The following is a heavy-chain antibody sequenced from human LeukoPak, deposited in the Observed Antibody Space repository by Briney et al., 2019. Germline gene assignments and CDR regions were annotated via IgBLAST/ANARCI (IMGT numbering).Heavy chain of an antibody. CDR2: ISASGGST. D-gene: IGHD6-19*01. CDR3: AKGSPSQWLVFDY. J-gene: IGHJ4*02. CDR1: GFTFSYCA. V-gene: IGHV3-23*01. Sequence: GGSLRLSCAASGFTFSYCAMSWVRQAPGKGLEWVSTISASGGSTYYAHSVKGRFTISGDNSKNTLFLQMNSLRAEDSAIYYCAKGSPSQWLVFDYWGQGTLVTVSS.